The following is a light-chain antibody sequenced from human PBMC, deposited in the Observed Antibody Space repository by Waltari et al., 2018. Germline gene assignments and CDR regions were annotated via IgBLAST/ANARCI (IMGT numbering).Light chain of an antibody. V-gene: IGLV2-8*01. CDR3: SSYAGNYIYV. CDR1: SGDIGTYDH. Sequence: QSALTQPPSASGSPGQSVTISCTGTSGDIGTYDHVSWYQQHPGKAPKVIVYAVTKRPSGVPDRFSGSKSGDTAFLTVSGLQAEDKADYYCSSYAGNYIYVFGTGTEVTVL. J-gene: IGLJ1*01. CDR2: AVT.